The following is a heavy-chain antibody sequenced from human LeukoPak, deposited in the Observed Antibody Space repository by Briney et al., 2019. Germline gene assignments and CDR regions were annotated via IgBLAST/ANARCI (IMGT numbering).Heavy chain of an antibody. Sequence: ASVKVSCKASGYTFTSYYMHWVRQAPGQGLEWVGIINPSGGSTSYAQKFQGRVTMTRDMSTSTVYMELSSLRSEDTAVYYCARELRLSIAATEKYFQHWGQGTLVTVSS. V-gene: IGHV1-46*01. D-gene: IGHD6-13*01. J-gene: IGHJ1*01. CDR1: GYTFTSYY. CDR2: INPSGGST. CDR3: ARELRLSIAATEKYFQH.